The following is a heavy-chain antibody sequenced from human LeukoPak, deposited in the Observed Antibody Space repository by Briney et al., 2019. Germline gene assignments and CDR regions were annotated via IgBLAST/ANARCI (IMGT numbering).Heavy chain of an antibody. V-gene: IGHV4-4*07. CDR2: INFSGSS. CDR1: GGSISPYY. D-gene: IGHD2-2*01. J-gene: IGHJ6*03. Sequence: SETLSLTCTVSGGSISPYYWSWIRQTAGKALEWIGRINFSGSSKYNPSLQGRVTMSVDTSMTQFSLKVSSVTAADTAVYYCARVSGYCSGNSCYYYMDVWGKGTTVTVSS. CDR3: ARVSGYCSGNSCYYYMDV.